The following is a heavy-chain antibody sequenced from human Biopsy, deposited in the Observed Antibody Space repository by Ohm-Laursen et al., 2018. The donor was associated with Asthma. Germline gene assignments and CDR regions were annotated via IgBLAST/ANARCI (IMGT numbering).Heavy chain of an antibody. Sequence: ASVKVSCKVSGYNFISFAIHWVRQAPGQRLEWMGWVNTSNGDTKYSQKFQGRVTITRDTSASTAYMELRSLRSEDTATYYCARTYYDFLTGQVKDVFGVWGQGTMVTVSS. J-gene: IGHJ3*01. CDR3: ARTYYDFLTGQVKDVFGV. CDR2: VNTSNGDT. V-gene: IGHV1-3*04. D-gene: IGHD3-9*01. CDR1: GYNFISFA.